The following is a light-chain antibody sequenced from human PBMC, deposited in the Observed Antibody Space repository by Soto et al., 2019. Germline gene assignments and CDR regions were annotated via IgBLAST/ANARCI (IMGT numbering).Light chain of an antibody. CDR1: STEVGGYNY. V-gene: IGLV2-11*01. CDR3: CSYAGRDTLYV. Sequence: QSVVAQPRSVSGSPGQSAPISCTGTSTEVGGYNYVSWYQQHPGKVPKLMLYDVSKRPSGVPDRFSGSKSGNTASLTISGLQAEDEADYYCCSYAGRDTLYVFGSGTKVTVL. J-gene: IGLJ1*01. CDR2: DVS.